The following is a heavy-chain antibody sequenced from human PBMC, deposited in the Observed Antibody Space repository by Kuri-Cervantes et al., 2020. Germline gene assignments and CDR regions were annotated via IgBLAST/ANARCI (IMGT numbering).Heavy chain of an antibody. CDR2: IKQDGSEK. CDR1: GFTFSSYW. D-gene: IGHD2-2*01. CDR3: ARVLTWEEYQLRTNYYYYYGMDV. J-gene: IGHJ6*02. V-gene: IGHV3-7*01. Sequence: GGSLRLSCAASGFTFSSYWMSWVRQAPGKGLEWVANIKQDGSEKYYVDSVKGRFTISRDNAKNSLYLQMNSLRAEDTAVYYCARVLTWEEYQLRTNYYYYYGMDVWGQGTTVTVSS.